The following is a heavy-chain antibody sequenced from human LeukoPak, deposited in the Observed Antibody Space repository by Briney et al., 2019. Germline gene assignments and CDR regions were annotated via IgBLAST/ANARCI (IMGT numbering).Heavy chain of an antibody. D-gene: IGHD4-17*01. CDR3: ARLISPVTTGWFDP. CDR1: GGSISSYY. Sequence: SETLSLTCTVSGGSISSYYWSWIRQPAGKGLEWIGRIYTSGSTNYNPSLKSRVTMSVDTSKNQFSLKLSSVTAADTAVYYCARLISPVTTGWFDPWGRGTLVTVSS. V-gene: IGHV4-4*07. J-gene: IGHJ5*02. CDR2: IYTSGST.